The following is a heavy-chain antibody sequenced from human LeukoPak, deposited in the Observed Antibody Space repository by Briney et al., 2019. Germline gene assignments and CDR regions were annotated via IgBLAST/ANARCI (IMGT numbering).Heavy chain of an antibody. V-gene: IGHV4-39*07. D-gene: IGHD3-22*01. CDR3: ARGQRTYYYDSSGYFPFDY. J-gene: IGHJ4*02. CDR1: GGSISSINYY. Sequence: SETLSLTCTVSGGSISSINYYWGWIRQPPGKGLEWIGYIYHSGSTNYNPSLKSRVTISVDTSKNQFSLKLSSVTAADTAVYYCARGQRTYYYDSSGYFPFDYWGQGTLVTVSS. CDR2: IYHSGST.